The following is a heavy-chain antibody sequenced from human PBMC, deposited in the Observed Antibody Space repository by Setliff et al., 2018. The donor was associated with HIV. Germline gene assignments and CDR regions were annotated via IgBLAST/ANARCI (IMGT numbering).Heavy chain of an antibody. Sequence: ASVKVSCKASGYTFTTYGISWVRQAPGQGLEWMGWISAYNGNTNYAQKLQGRVTMTTDTSTSTAYMELSSLRSEDTAVYYCAREDTAMVTPYYYYYGMDVWGQGTTVTVSS. CDR3: AREDTAMVTPYYYYYGMDV. V-gene: IGHV1-18*01. CDR2: ISAYNGNT. J-gene: IGHJ6*02. CDR1: GYTFTTYG. D-gene: IGHD5-18*01.